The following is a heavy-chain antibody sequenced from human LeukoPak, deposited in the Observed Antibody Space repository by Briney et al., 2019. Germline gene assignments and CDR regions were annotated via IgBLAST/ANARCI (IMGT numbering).Heavy chain of an antibody. V-gene: IGHV4-59*01. CDR2: IYYSGST. D-gene: IGHD6-19*01. Sequence: SETLSLTCTVSGGSISSYYWSWIRQPPGKGLEWIGYIYYSGSTNYNPSLNSRVTISVDASKNQFSLKLTSVTAADTAVYFCARAKGTGWYPFDCWGQGTLVTVSS. CDR1: GGSISSYY. CDR3: ARAKGTGWYPFDC. J-gene: IGHJ4*02.